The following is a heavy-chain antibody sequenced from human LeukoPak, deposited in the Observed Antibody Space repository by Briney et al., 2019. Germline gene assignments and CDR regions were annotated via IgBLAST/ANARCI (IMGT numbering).Heavy chain of an antibody. CDR2: ISAYNGNT. CDR1: GYTFTSYG. J-gene: IGHJ5*02. D-gene: IGHD3-22*01. V-gene: IGHV1-18*01. Sequence: ASVKVSCKASGYTFTSYGISWVRQAPGQGLEWMGWISAYNGNTNYAQTLQGRVTMTTDTFTSTAYMELRSLRSDDTAVYYCARGTLPYYYDSSGYCACWFDPWGQGTMVTVSS. CDR3: ARGTLPYYYDSSGYCACWFDP.